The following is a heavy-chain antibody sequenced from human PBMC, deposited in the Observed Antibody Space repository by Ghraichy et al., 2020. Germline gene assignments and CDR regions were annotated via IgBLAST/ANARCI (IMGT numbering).Heavy chain of an antibody. CDR3: ARDSPQLVSAAYYFDY. J-gene: IGHJ4*02. CDR2: ISSSSSTI. Sequence: GESLNISCAASGFTFSSYSMNWVRQAPGKGLEWVSYISSSSSTIYYADSVKGRFTISRDNAKNSLYLQMNSLRAEDTAVYYCARDSPQLVSAAYYFDYWGQGSLVTVSS. V-gene: IGHV3-48*01. CDR1: GFTFSSYS. D-gene: IGHD6-6*01.